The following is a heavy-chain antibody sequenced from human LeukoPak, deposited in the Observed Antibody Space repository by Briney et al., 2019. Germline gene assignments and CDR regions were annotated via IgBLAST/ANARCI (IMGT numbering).Heavy chain of an antibody. V-gene: IGHV3-74*01. CDR2: ISSDGSKT. J-gene: IGHJ4*02. D-gene: IGHD2-15*01. CDR3: ARELPFDY. Sequence: PGGSLRLSCVASGFTFSNNWMHWVRQAPGRGLVWVSRISSDGSKTNYADSVKGRFTISRDNAKNTLYLQMNSLRDEDTAVYYCARELPFDYWGQGTLVTVSS. CDR1: GFTFSNNW.